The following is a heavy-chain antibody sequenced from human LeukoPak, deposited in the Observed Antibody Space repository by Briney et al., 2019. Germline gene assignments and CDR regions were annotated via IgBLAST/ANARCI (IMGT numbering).Heavy chain of an antibody. V-gene: IGHV5-51*01. CDR1: GYSFTSYW. Sequence: GESLKISCKGSGYSFTSYWIGWVRQMSGKGLEWMGIIYPGDSDSRSSPSFQGQVTISADKSISTAYLQWSSLKASDTAMYYCARSCRDGYRDFDYWGQGTLVTVSS. J-gene: IGHJ4*02. D-gene: IGHD5-24*01. CDR2: IYPGDSDS. CDR3: ARSCRDGYRDFDY.